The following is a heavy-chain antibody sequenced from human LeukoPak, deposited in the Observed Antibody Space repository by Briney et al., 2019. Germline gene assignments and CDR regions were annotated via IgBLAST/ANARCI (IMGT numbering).Heavy chain of an antibody. Sequence: GRSLRLSCAASGFTFDDYAMHWVRQAPGKGLEWVSGISWNSGSIGYADPVKGRFTISRDNAKNSLYLQMNSLRAEDMALYYCAKGLSSGWLDWFDPWGQGTLVTVSS. V-gene: IGHV3-9*03. J-gene: IGHJ5*02. CDR2: ISWNSGSI. CDR3: AKGLSSGWLDWFDP. CDR1: GFTFDDYA. D-gene: IGHD6-19*01.